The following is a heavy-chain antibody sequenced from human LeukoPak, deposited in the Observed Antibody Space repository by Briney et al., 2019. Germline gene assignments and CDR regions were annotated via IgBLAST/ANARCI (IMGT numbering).Heavy chain of an antibody. J-gene: IGHJ4*02. CDR3: ARGSYYDDSSGLAPDY. CDR2: VNWNGDST. D-gene: IGHD3-22*01. Sequence: GESLTLSCAASSFTFDDYDMSWVRQAPEEGLEWVSGVNWNGDSTGYADSVKGRFTIYRDNAKNALYLQMNSMRAEDTALYYCARGSYYDDSSGLAPDYWGQGTLVTVSS. V-gene: IGHV3-20*04. CDR1: SFTFDDYD.